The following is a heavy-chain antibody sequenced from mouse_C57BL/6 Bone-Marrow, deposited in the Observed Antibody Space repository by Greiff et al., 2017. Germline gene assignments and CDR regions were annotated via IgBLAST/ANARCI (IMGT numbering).Heavy chain of an antibody. CDR1: GYTFTSYW. CDR2: IDPSDSYT. Sequence: QVQLQQPGAELVKPGASVKLSCKASGYTFTSYWMQWVKQRPGQGLEWIGEIDPSDSYTNYNQKFKGKATLTVDTSSSTAYMQLSSLTSEDSAVYYWAREGISEGYFDVWGTGTTVTVSS. V-gene: IGHV1-50*01. J-gene: IGHJ1*03. CDR3: AREGISEGYFDV. D-gene: IGHD5-2*01.